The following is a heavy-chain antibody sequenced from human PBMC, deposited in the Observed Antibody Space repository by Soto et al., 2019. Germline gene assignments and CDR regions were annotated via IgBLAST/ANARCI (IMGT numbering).Heavy chain of an antibody. CDR3: ARQGLEYYYDSSGYPWAAFDY. CDR1: GYSFTSYW. J-gene: IGHJ4*02. D-gene: IGHD3-22*01. Sequence: PGESLKISCKGSGYSFTSYWIGWVRQMPGKGLEWVGIIYPGDSDTRYSPSFQGQVTISADKSISTAYLQWSSLKASDTAMYYCARQGLEYYYDSSGYPWAAFDYWGQGTLVTVSS. CDR2: IYPGDSDT. V-gene: IGHV5-51*01.